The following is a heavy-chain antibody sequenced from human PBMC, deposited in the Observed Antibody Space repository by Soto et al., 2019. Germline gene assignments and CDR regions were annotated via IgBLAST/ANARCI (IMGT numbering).Heavy chain of an antibody. CDR1: GFTFSSYG. CDR3: ARNGPDDWLSNWFDP. Sequence: GGSLRLSCAASGFTFSSYGMHWVRQAPGKGLEWVAVIWYDGSNKYYADSVKGRFTISRDNSKNTLYLQMNSLRAEDTAVYYCARNGPDDWLSNWFDPWGQGTLVTVSS. CDR2: IWYDGSNK. V-gene: IGHV3-33*01. J-gene: IGHJ5*02. D-gene: IGHD3-9*01.